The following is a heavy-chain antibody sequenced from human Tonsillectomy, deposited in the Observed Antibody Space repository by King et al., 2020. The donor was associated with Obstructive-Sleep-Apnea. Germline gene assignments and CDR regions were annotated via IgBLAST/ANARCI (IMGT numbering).Heavy chain of an antibody. J-gene: IGHJ4*02. CDR1: GGSISSSNW. CDR2: IYHSGST. V-gene: IGHV4-4*02. CDR3: ARVGRDYDILTGYYQPYYFDY. Sequence: VQLQESGPGLVKPSGTLSLTCAVSGGSISSSNWWSWVRQPPGKGLEWIGEIYHSGSTNYNPSLKSRVTISVDKSKNQFSLKLSSVTAADTAGYYCARVGRDYDILTGYYQPYYFDYWGQGTLVTVSS. D-gene: IGHD3-9*01.